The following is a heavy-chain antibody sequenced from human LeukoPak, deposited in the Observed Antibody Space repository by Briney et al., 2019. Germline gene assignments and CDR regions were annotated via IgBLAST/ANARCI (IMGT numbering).Heavy chain of an antibody. D-gene: IGHD2-2*01. CDR2: IYTSGST. CDR3: ARGGAYCSSTSCYPFDY. V-gene: IGHV4-4*07. CDR1: GGSISSYY. J-gene: IGHJ4*02. Sequence: SETLSLTCTVSGGSISSYYWSWIRQPAGKGLEWIGRIYTSGSTNYNPSLKSRVTISVDTSKNQFSLKLSSVTAADTAVYYCARGGAYCSSTSCYPFDYWGQGTLVTVSS.